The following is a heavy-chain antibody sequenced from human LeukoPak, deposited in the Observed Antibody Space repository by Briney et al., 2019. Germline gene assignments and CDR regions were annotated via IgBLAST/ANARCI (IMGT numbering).Heavy chain of an antibody. J-gene: IGHJ6*03. CDR2: IYYSGST. CDR1: GGSISSYY. V-gene: IGHV4-59*01. D-gene: IGHD2-2*01. Sequence: PSETLSLTCTVSGGSISSYYWSWIRQPPGKGLEWIGYIYYSGSTNYNPSLKSRVTISVDTSKNQFSLKLSSVTAADTAVYYCARARGVVVPAAISHYYYMDVWGKGTTVTVSS. CDR3: ARARGVVVPAAISHYYYMDV.